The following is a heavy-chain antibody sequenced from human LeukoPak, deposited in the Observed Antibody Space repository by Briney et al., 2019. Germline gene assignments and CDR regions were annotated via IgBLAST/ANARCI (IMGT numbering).Heavy chain of an antibody. D-gene: IGHD2-8*02. CDR1: SASISSSPYY. V-gene: IGHV4-61*02. CDR3: ARGYWFYFDY. J-gene: IGHJ4*02. CDR2: IYISGST. Sequence: SSETLSLTCTVSSASISSSPYYWSWIRQPAGKGLEWIGRIYISGSTNYNPSLKSRVTISADTSKNQFSLKLSSVTAADTAVYYCARGYWFYFDYWGQGTLVTVSS.